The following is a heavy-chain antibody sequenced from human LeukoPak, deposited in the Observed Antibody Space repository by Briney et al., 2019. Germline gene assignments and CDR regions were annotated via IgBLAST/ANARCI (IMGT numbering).Heavy chain of an antibody. J-gene: IGHJ6*02. Sequence: ASVKVSCKASGGTFSSYAISWVRQAPGQGLEWMGWINTYNGNTNYVEKFQGRVTMTTDTSRSTAYMELRRLRSDDTAVYYCARDEASVSYRDYYYSMDVWGQGTTVTVSS. V-gene: IGHV1-18*01. D-gene: IGHD1-26*01. CDR3: ARDEASVSYRDYYYSMDV. CDR1: GGTFSSYA. CDR2: INTYNGNT.